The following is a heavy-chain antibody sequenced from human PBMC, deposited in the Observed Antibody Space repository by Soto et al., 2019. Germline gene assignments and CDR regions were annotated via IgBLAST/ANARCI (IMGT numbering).Heavy chain of an antibody. CDR1: GGSISSSSYY. Sequence: SETLSLTCTVSGGSISSSSYYWGWIRQPPGKGLEWIGSIYYSGSTYYNPSLKSRVTISVDTSKNQFSLKLSSVTAADTAVYYCASCRYSGSLVDYWGQGTLVTVSS. D-gene: IGHD1-26*01. J-gene: IGHJ4*02. V-gene: IGHV4-39*01. CDR3: ASCRYSGSLVDY. CDR2: IYYSGST.